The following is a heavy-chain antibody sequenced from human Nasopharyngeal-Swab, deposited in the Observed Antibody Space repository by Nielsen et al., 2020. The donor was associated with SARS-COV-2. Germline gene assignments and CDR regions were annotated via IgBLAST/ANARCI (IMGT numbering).Heavy chain of an antibody. CDR1: GFTFSSYA. CDR3: ARDGTGTTRKNGWFDP. V-gene: IGHV3-23*01. CDR2: ISGSGGST. D-gene: IGHD1-1*01. J-gene: IGHJ5*02. Sequence: ETLSLTCAASGFTFSSYAMSWVRQAPGKGLEWVSAISGSGGSTYYADSVKGRFTISRDNSKNTLYLQMNSLRAEDTAVYYCARDGTGTTRKNGWFDPWGQGTLVTVSS.